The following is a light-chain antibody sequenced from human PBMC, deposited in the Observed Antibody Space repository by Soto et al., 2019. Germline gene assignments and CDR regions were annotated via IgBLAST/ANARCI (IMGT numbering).Light chain of an antibody. J-gene: IGKJ4*01. Sequence: EIVMTQSPATLSVSPGERATLSCRASQSVSSNLAWYQQKLGQATRLLIYGASTRATGIPARFSGSGSGTEFTLTISSLQSEDFAVYYCQQYNNWPLTFGGGTKVEIK. CDR3: QQYNNWPLT. CDR2: GAS. V-gene: IGKV3-15*01. CDR1: QSVSSN.